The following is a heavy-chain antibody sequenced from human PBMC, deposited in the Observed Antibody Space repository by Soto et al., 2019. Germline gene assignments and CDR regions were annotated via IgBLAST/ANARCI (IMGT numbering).Heavy chain of an antibody. CDR3: ATSVGASGYAFY. CDR2: ISSSSSII. V-gene: IGHV3-48*02. D-gene: IGHD5-12*01. J-gene: IGHJ4*02. Sequence: GGSLRLSCVVSGFSFSTYSMNWVRQAPGKGLEWVSYISSSSSIIYYADSVKGRFTISRDNAKNSLYLQMNSLRDEDTAVYYCATSVGASGYAFYWGQGTLVTVSS. CDR1: GFSFSTYS.